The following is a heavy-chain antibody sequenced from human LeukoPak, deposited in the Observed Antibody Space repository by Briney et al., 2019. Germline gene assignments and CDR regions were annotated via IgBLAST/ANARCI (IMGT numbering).Heavy chain of an antibody. CDR1: GYTFTSYG. CDR3: ARGLNPLGYSGYDIADY. CDR2: ISAYNGNT. Sequence: ASVKVSCKASGYTFTSYGISWVRQAPGQGLEWMGWISAYNGNTNYAQKLQGRVTMTTDTSTSTAYMELRSLRSDDTAVYYCARGLNPLGYSGYDIADYWGQGTLVTVSS. V-gene: IGHV1-18*01. J-gene: IGHJ4*02. D-gene: IGHD5-12*01.